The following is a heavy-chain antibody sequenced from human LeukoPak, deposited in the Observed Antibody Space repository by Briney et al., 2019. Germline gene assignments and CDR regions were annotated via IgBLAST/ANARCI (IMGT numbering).Heavy chain of an antibody. D-gene: IGHD1-26*01. CDR1: GGSISSYY. V-gene: IGHV4-34*01. J-gene: IGHJ4*02. CDR3: TRHGDSGSYSY. Sequence: SETLSLTCTVSGGSISSYYWSWIRQPPGKGLEWIGEINHSGSTNYNPSLKSRVTISVDTSKNQFSLQLNSVTAADTAVYYCTRHGDSGSYSYWGQGTLVTVSS. CDR2: INHSGST.